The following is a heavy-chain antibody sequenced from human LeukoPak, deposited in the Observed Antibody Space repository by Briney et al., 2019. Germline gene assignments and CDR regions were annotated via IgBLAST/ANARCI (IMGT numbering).Heavy chain of an antibody. CDR1: GFAFDDYA. Sequence: GGSLRLSCAASGFAFDDYAMPWVRQAPGKGLEWVSGISWNSGSIGYADSVKGRFTISRDNAKNSLYLQMNSLRAEDTALYYCAKDRYDVSEDGMDVWGQGTTVTVSS. J-gene: IGHJ6*02. V-gene: IGHV3-9*01. CDR3: AKDRYDVSEDGMDV. D-gene: IGHD3-3*01. CDR2: ISWNSGSI.